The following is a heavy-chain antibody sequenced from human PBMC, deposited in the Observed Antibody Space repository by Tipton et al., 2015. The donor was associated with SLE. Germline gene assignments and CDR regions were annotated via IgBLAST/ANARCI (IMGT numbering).Heavy chain of an antibody. D-gene: IGHD2-21*01. CDR3: ARDWGGEALDF. Sequence: TLSLTCTVSGASIKSGSYFWTWIRQPAGKGLEWIGRIYTGGRTIHNPSLNSRVTMSLDTSKSQFSLKLTSVTAADTAVYYCARDWGGEALDFWGQGTLVTVSS. V-gene: IGHV4-61*02. CDR1: GASIKSGSYF. CDR2: IYTGGRT. J-gene: IGHJ4*02.